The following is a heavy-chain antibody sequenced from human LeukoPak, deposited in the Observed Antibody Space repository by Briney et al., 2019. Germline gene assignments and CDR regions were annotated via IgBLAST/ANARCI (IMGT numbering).Heavy chain of an antibody. V-gene: IGHV3-7*01. CDR2: INQDGHAQ. D-gene: IGHD3-10*01. CDR3: ARNSYGSGSHDH. CDR1: GFTPSSYW. Sequence: GGSLRLSCAASGFTPSSYWMTWVHQAPGKGLEWLANINQDGHAQYYVQSVRGRFTISRDNAKSSLYLQMNSLSVEDTGVYYCARNSYGSGSHDHWGQGTLVTVSS. J-gene: IGHJ5*02.